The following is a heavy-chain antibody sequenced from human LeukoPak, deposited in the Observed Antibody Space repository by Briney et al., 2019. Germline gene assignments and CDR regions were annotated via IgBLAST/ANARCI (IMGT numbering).Heavy chain of an antibody. CDR3: ARGNVLRSY. D-gene: IGHD2-8*01. V-gene: IGHV4-34*01. Sequence: SETLSLTCAVYGGSFSGYYWSWIRQPPGKGLEWIGEINHSGSTNYNPSLKSRVTISVDTSKNQFSLKLSSVTAADTAVYYCARGNVLRSYWGQGTLVTVSS. CDR2: INHSGST. J-gene: IGHJ4*02. CDR1: GGSFSGYY.